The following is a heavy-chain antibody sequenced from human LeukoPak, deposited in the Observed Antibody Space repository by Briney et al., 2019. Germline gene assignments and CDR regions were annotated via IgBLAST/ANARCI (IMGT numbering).Heavy chain of an antibody. CDR2: ISYDGSNK. V-gene: IGHV3-30-3*01. D-gene: IGHD5-24*01. CDR3: ARDPDGY. J-gene: IGHJ4*02. Sequence: PGGSLRLSCAASGFTFSSYAMHWVRQAPGKGLEWVAVISYDGSNKYYADSVKGRFTISRDKSKNTLYLQMNSLRAEDTAVYYCARDPDGYWGQGTLVTDSS. CDR1: GFTFSSYA.